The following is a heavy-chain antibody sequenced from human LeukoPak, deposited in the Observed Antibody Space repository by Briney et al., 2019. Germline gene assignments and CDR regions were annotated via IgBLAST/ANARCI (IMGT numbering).Heavy chain of an antibody. J-gene: IGHJ5*02. CDR2: IYYSGST. Sequence: PSETLSLTCTVSGGSISSYYWSWIRQPPGKGLEWIGYIYYSGSTNYNPSLKSRVTISVDTSKNQFSLKLSSVTAADTAVYYCARDSGWYRGKNWFDPWGQGTLVTVSS. CDR1: GGSISSYY. V-gene: IGHV4-59*12. CDR3: ARDSGWYRGKNWFDP. D-gene: IGHD6-19*01.